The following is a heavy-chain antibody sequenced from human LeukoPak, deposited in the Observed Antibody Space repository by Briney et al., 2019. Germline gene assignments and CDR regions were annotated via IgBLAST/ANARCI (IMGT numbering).Heavy chain of an antibody. CDR3: ARDFGARGWFDY. V-gene: IGHV3-30*03. CDR2: ISYDGSNK. Sequence: GGSLRLSCAASGFTFSSYGMHWVRQAPGKGLEWVAVISYDGSNKYYADSVKGRFTISRDNAMNSLSLQMNSLRAEDTAVYYCARDFGARGWFDYWGQGTLVTVSS. D-gene: IGHD6-19*01. J-gene: IGHJ4*02. CDR1: GFTFSSYG.